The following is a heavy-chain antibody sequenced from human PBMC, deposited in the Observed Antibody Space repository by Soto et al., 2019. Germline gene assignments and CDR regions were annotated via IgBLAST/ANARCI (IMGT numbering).Heavy chain of an antibody. V-gene: IGHV4-59*12. CDR1: GGSISSYY. CDR2: IYYSGST. Sequence: SETLSLTCTVSGGSISSYYWSWIRQPPGKGLEWIGYIYYSGSTNYNPSLKSRVTISVDTSKNQFSLKLSSVTAADTAVYYCARVRGPYCGGECYPPTPNWFDPWGQGTLVTV. D-gene: IGHD2-21*01. J-gene: IGHJ5*02. CDR3: ARVRGPYCGGECYPPTPNWFDP.